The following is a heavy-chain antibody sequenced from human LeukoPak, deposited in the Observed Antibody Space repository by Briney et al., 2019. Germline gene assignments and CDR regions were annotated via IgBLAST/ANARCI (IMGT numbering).Heavy chain of an antibody. CDR1: GFTFSSYG. Sequence: GTLRLSCAASGFTFSSYGMTWVRQAPGKGLEWVSAISGSGGSTYYADSVKGRFTISRDNSKNMLYLQMNSLRAEDTAVYYCAKDHAIVFGIPGVYWGQGTLVTVSS. J-gene: IGHJ4*02. V-gene: IGHV3-23*01. D-gene: IGHD3-3*01. CDR2: ISGSGGST. CDR3: AKDHAIVFGIPGVY.